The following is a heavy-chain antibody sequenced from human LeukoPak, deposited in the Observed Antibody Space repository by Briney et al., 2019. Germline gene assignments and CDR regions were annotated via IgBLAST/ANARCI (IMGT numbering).Heavy chain of an antibody. CDR1: GGSISSYY. J-gene: IGHJ4*02. Sequence: SETLSLTCTVSGGSISSYYWSWIRQPPGKGLEWIGYTYYSGSTNYNPSLKSRVTISVDTSKNQFSLKLSSVTAADTAVYYCARDRGYSGYDFDYWGQGTLVTVSS. CDR3: ARDRGYSGYDFDY. V-gene: IGHV4-59*01. D-gene: IGHD5-12*01. CDR2: TYYSGST.